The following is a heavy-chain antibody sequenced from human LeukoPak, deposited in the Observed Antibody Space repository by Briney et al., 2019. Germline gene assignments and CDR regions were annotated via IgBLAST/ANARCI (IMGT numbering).Heavy chain of an antibody. CDR1: GFPFSTYD. CDR2: ISSDGYRT. CDR3: AKGLGTGSVLARPLHY. Sequence: GGSLRLSCAASGFPFSTYDMHWVRQAPDKGLQWVAVISSDGYRTDYPDSVRGRFTISRDNFKNTVDLQMISVTAEDTAMYFCAKGLGTGSVLARPLHYWGQGTLVIVSS. J-gene: IGHJ4*02. D-gene: IGHD3-10*01. V-gene: IGHV3-30*18.